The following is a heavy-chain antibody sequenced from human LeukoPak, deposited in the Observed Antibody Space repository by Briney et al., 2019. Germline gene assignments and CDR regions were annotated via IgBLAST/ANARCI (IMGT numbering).Heavy chain of an antibody. CDR2: INHSGST. J-gene: IGHJ5*02. Sequence: SETLSLTCAVYGGSFSGYYWSWIRQPPGKGLEWIGEINHSGSTNYNPSLKSRVTISVDTSKNRFSLKLSSVTAADTAVYYCARLQFDWFDPWGQGTLVTVSS. D-gene: IGHD4-4*01. CDR3: ARLQFDWFDP. CDR1: GGSFSGYY. V-gene: IGHV4-34*01.